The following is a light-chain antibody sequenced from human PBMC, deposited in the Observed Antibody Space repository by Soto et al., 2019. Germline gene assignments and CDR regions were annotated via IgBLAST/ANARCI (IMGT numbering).Light chain of an antibody. CDR3: QVWDSSTVV. Sequence: SYELTQPLSVSVALGQTARITCGGNNIGSKNVHWYQQKSGQAPALVIYRDSNRPSGIPERFSGSNSGNTATLTISRAQAGDEADYYCQVWDSSTVVFGGGTKVTVL. CDR2: RDS. V-gene: IGLV3-9*01. CDR1: NIGSKN. J-gene: IGLJ2*01.